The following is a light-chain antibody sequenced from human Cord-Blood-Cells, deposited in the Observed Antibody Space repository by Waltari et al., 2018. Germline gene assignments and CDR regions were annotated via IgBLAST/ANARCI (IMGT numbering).Light chain of an antibody. CDR2: GGS. CDR1: QSVSSSY. J-gene: IGKJ1*01. V-gene: IGKV3-20*01. Sequence: EIVLTQSPGTLSLSPGERATLSCRASQSVSSSYLAWYQQKPGQAPRLLIYGGSSRATGIPDRFSGSGSGTDFTLNISRLEPEDFAVYYCQQYGSSPTFGQGTKVEIK. CDR3: QQYGSSPT.